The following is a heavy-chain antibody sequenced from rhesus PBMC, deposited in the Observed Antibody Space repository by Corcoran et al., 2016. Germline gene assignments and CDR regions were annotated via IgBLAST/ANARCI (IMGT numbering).Heavy chain of an antibody. D-gene: IGHD6S26*01. V-gene: IGHV4-106*01. CDR3: ARDRIGIAAAGPPPYYFDY. J-gene: IGHJ4*01. CDR2: IYGSGGGT. CDR1: GGSISDDYY. Sequence: QVQLQESGPGLVKPSETLSLTCAVSGGSISDDYYWSWIRQPPGKGLEWSGYIYGSGGGTNYNPSLKNRVTISIDTSKHQFSLKLSSVTAADTAVYYCARDRIGIAAAGPPPYYFDYWGQGVLVTVSS.